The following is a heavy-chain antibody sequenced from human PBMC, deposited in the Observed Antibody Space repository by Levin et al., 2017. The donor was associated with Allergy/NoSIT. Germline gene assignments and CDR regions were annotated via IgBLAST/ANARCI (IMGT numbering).Heavy chain of an antibody. CDR1: GFSLSRYG. J-gene: IGHJ6*02. Sequence: PGESLKISCAGSGFSLSRYGMYWVRQAPGKGLEWVALISYDGSEKYYVDSVKGRSTISRDNSNNMLDLQMNRLSAEATAVYYCAKPMGEYYYDRGSMDVWGQGTTVTVAS. D-gene: IGHD3-22*01. V-gene: IGHV3-30*18. CDR2: ISYDGSEK. CDR3: AKPMGEYYYDRGSMDV.